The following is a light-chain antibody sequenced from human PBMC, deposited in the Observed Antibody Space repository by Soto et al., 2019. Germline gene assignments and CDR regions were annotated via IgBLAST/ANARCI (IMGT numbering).Light chain of an antibody. Sequence: EIVMTQSPATPSVSPGERATLSCRASQGIGSTLAWYQQKPDQTPKLLIYDASTRATGVPARFSGGGSGTEFTLTINSLQSEDFAVYYCQRYNRWPLSFGGGTKVDIK. CDR3: QRYNRWPLS. CDR2: DAS. V-gene: IGKV3-15*01. J-gene: IGKJ4*01. CDR1: QGIGST.